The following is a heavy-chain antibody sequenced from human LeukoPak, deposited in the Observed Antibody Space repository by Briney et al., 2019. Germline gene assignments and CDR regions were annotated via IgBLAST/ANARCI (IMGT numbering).Heavy chain of an antibody. V-gene: IGHV4-34*01. CDR2: INHSGST. CDR1: GGSFSGYY. CDR3: ARRLNYYDSSGYYEAFDI. J-gene: IGHJ3*02. Sequence: SETLSLTCAVYGGSFSGYYWSWIRQPPGKGLEWIGEINHSGSTNYNPSLKSRVTISVDTSKNQFSLKLSSVTAADTAVYYCARRLNYYDSSGYYEAFDIWGQGTMVTVSS. D-gene: IGHD3-22*01.